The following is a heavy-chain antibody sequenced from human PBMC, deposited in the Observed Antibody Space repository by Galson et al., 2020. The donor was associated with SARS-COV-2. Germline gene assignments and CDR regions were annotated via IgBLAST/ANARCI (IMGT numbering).Heavy chain of an antibody. CDR1: GYSFTSYW. CDR3: ARHPIITIIVDTPFFFDI. Sequence: KIGESLKISCKGSGYSFTSYWISWVRQMPGKGLEWMGRIDPSDSYTNYSPSFQGHVTISADKSISTAYLQWSSLKASDTAMYYCARHPIITIIVDTPFFFDIWGQGTMVTVSS. J-gene: IGHJ3*02. V-gene: IGHV5-10-1*01. D-gene: IGHD3-22*01. CDR2: IDPSDSYT.